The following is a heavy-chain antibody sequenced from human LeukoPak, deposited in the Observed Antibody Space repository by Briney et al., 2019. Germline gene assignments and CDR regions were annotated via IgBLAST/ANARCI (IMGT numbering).Heavy chain of an antibody. CDR2: MNPNSGNT. CDR3: ARAPSWDSSSWYFRSYYYYYYGMDV. Sequence: GASVKVSCKASGYTFTSYDINWVRQATGQGLEWMGWMNPNSGNTGYAQKFQGRVTMTRNTSISTAYMELSGLRSEDTAVYYCARAPSWDSSSWYFRSYYYYYYGMDVWGQGTTVTVSS. D-gene: IGHD6-13*01. V-gene: IGHV1-8*01. J-gene: IGHJ6*02. CDR1: GYTFTSYD.